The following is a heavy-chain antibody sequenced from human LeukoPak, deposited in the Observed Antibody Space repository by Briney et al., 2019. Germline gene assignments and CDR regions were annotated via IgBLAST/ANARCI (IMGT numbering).Heavy chain of an antibody. CDR2: IYTSGST. CDR1: GGSISSYY. J-gene: IGHJ6*03. CDR3: ARDSGSYPLYYYYMDV. Sequence: SETLSLTCTVSGGSISSYYWSWIRQPAGKGLEWIGRIYTSGSTNYNPSLKSRVTTSVDTSKNQFSLKLSSVTAADTAVYYCARDSGSYPLYYYYMDVWGKGTTVTISS. V-gene: IGHV4-4*07. D-gene: IGHD1-26*01.